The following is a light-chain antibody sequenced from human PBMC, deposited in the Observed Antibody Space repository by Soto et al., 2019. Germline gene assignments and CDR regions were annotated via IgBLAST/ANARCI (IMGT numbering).Light chain of an antibody. V-gene: IGKV3-20*01. J-gene: IGKJ1*01. CDR2: GAS. Sequence: EIVLTQSPGNLSLSPGERATLSCRARQSVSSSYLAGYQQKPGQAPRLLIYGASSRATGIPDRFSGSGSGTDFTLTSSRLEPEDFALYYCQQYGSSPGTFRRATEVEIK. CDR3: QQYGSSPGT. CDR1: QSVSSSY.